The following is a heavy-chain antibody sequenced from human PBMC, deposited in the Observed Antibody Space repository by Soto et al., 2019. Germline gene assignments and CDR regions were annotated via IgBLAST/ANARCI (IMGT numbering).Heavy chain of an antibody. Sequence: QVQLVESGGGVVQPGRSLRLSCAASGFIFSSYAMHWVRQAPGKGLEWVAVISSDGSNRYYADSVGGRFTISRDNSENTVYLHMSSLTGDDTAVFYCAKARWNLAHTHYFDCWGQGTVVTVSP. CDR3: AKARWNLAHTHYFDC. D-gene: IGHD1-1*01. V-gene: IGHV3-30-3*01. CDR2: ISSDGSNR. CDR1: GFIFSSYA. J-gene: IGHJ4*02.